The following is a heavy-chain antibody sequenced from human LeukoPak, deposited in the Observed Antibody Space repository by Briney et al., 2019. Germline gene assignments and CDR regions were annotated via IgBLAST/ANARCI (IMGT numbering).Heavy chain of an antibody. V-gene: IGHV1-3*04. CDR1: GYTFTSNA. CDR3: ARGAAEGLDR. J-gene: IGHJ5*02. Sequence: GASVKVSCKASGYTFTSNAMHWVRQAPGQRPERMGWINTGNGNTKYSQKFQGRVTISRDTSANTAYMEVSSLRSEDTAVYYCARGAAEGLDRWGQGTLVTVSS. D-gene: IGHD6-13*01. CDR2: INTGNGNT.